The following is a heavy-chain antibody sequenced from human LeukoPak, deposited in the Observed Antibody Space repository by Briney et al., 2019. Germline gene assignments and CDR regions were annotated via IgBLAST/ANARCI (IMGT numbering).Heavy chain of an antibody. CDR2: INANIGNP. CDR3: ANAVTIVSAGFQH. D-gene: IGHD4-17*01. V-gene: IGHV7-4-1*02. CDR1: GYTFTNYV. J-gene: IGHJ1*01. Sequence: ASVKVSCKASGYTFTNYVMNWVRQAPGQGLEWMGWINANIGNPTYAQAFTGRFVFSLDTSINTAYLQINSLKADDTAVYYCANAVTIVSAGFQHWGQGTLVTVSS.